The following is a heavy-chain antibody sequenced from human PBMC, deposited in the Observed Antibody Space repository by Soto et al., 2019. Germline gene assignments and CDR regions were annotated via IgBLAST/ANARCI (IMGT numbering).Heavy chain of an antibody. V-gene: IGHV5-51*01. CDR3: ARSRRGAYSSGWYSPSGYYNYGIDV. CDR2: IYPGDSDT. Sequence: GESLKISCKVSGYTFTSYWTGWVRQMPGKGLEWMGIIYPGDSDTKYSPSLQGQVSISADTSISTAYLQWTSLKASDTAMYYCARSRRGAYSSGWYSPSGYYNYGIDVWGQGTKVTVSS. D-gene: IGHD6-19*01. CDR1: GYTFTSYW. J-gene: IGHJ6*02.